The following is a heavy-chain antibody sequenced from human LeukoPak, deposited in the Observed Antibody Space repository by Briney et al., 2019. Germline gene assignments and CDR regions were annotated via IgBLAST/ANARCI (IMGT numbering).Heavy chain of an antibody. J-gene: IGHJ4*02. V-gene: IGHV3-48*01. CDR1: GFTFSSYS. D-gene: IGHD3-10*01. Sequence: GGSLRLSCAASGFTFSSYSMNWFRQAPGKGLEGVSYISSSSSSIYYADSVKGRFTISRDNAKSSLYLQMNSLRAEDTALYYCAREPYGSGSYQVDYWGQGTLVTVSS. CDR3: AREPYGSGSYQVDY. CDR2: ISSSSSSI.